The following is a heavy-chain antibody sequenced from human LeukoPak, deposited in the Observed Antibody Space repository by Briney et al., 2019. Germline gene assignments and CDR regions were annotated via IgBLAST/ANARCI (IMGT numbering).Heavy chain of an antibody. Sequence: GGSLRLSCAASGFTFSSYGMSWVRQAPGKGLEWVSAISGSGGSTYYADSVKGRFTISRDNSKNTVYLQMNSLRAEDTAVYYCARDLSLIALTDWGQGTLVTVSS. CDR1: GFTFSSYG. D-gene: IGHD3-22*01. CDR2: ISGSGGST. V-gene: IGHV3-23*01. J-gene: IGHJ4*02. CDR3: ARDLSLIALTD.